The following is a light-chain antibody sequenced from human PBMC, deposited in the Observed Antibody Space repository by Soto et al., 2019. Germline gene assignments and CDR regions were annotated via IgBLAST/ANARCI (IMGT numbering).Light chain of an antibody. V-gene: IGLV2-8*01. CDR2: EVV. Sequence: QSVLTQPPSASGSPGQSVTISRTGTKSDIGVYDFVSWYQHHPGKAPRLIIYEVVQRPSGVPDRFSGSKSGNTASLTVSGLQAADEADYFCKSYAGSNTYVFGSGTKLTVL. CDR3: KSYAGSNTYV. J-gene: IGLJ1*01. CDR1: KSDIGVYDF.